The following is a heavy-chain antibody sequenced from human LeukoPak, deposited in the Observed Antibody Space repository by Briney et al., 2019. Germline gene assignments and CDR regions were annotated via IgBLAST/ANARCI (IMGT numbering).Heavy chain of an antibody. V-gene: IGHV4-34*01. CDR2: INHSGST. J-gene: IGHJ4*02. Sequence: SSETLPLTCAVYGGSFSGYYWSWIRQPPGKGLEWIGEINHSGSTNYNPSLKSRVTVSIDTSKNQFSLKLSSVTAADTAVYYCARRCSGGSCYNYWGQGTLVTVSS. CDR1: GGSFSGYY. CDR3: ARRCSGGSCYNY. D-gene: IGHD2-15*01.